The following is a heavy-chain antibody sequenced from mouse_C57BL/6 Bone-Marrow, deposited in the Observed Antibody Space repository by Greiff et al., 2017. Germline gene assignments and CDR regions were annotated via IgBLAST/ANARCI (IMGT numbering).Heavy chain of an antibody. D-gene: IGHD1-1*01. V-gene: IGHV1-81*01. CDR3: ARNYGSRFFAY. J-gene: IGHJ3*01. CDR1: GYTFTSYG. Sequence: QVQLKQSGAELARPGASVKLSCMASGYTFTSYGISWVKQRTGQGLEWIGEIYPRSGNTSYNEKFNGKATLTADKSSSTAYMELRSLTSEDSAVYFCARNYGSRFFAYWGQGTLVTVSA. CDR2: IYPRSGNT.